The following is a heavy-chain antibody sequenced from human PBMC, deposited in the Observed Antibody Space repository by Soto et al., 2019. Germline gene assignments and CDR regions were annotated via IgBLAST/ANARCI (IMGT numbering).Heavy chain of an antibody. CDR3: AREGFMGYCSGGSCVDYYYYGMDV. V-gene: IGHV1-18*01. D-gene: IGHD2-15*01. CDR2: ISAYNGNT. Sequence: ASVKVSCKASGYTFTSYGISWVRQAPGQGLEWMGWISAYNGNTNYAQKLQGRVTMTTDTSTSTAYMELRSLRSDDTAVYYCAREGFMGYCSGGSCVDYYYYGMDVWGQGTTVTVPS. CDR1: GYTFTSYG. J-gene: IGHJ6*02.